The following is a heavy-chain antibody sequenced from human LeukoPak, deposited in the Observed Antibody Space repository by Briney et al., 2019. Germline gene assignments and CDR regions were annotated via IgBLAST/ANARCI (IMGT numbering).Heavy chain of an antibody. Sequence: GGSLRLSCAASGFIFSNRFMSWVRQAPGKGLEWVSTISADGSTAYYADSMKGRLTISRDNSRNTLFLQMSSLRVEDTAIYYCAKESGWITGYGLDVWGRGPRSPSP. D-gene: IGHD6-19*01. J-gene: IGHJ6*02. V-gene: IGHV3-23*01. CDR2: ISADGSTA. CDR3: AKESGWITGYGLDV. CDR1: GFIFSNRF.